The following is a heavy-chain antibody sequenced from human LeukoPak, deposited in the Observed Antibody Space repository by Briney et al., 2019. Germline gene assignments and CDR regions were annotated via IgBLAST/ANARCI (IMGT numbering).Heavy chain of an antibody. CDR2: IKQDGSEK. J-gene: IGHJ4*02. CDR3: TTSDINYRPFDN. V-gene: IGHV3-7*01. CDR1: GFTFSSYW. Sequence: GGSLRLSCAASGFTFSSYWMSWVRQAPGKGLEWVANIKQDGSEKYYVDSVKGRFTISRDNSKNTVYLQMNSLRAEDTAVYYCTTSDINYRPFDNWGQGTLVTVSS. D-gene: IGHD4-11*01.